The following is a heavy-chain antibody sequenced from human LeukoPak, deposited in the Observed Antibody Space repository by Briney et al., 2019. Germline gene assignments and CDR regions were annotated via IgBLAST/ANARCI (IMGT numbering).Heavy chain of an antibody. CDR2: ISTSGTT. V-gene: IGHV3-48*01. D-gene: IGHD3-3*01. Sequence: GGSLRLSCAASGFTFSTSSMNWVRQAPGKGLEWVSYISTSGTTYYADSVEGRFTISRDNSKNTLYLQMNSLRAEDTAVYYCAKDLNDFWSGYIRYFQHWGQGTLVTVSS. J-gene: IGHJ1*01. CDR1: GFTFSTSS. CDR3: AKDLNDFWSGYIRYFQH.